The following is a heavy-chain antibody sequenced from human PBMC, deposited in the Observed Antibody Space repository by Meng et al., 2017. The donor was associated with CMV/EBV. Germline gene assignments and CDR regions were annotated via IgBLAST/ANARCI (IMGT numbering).Heavy chain of an antibody. CDR3: ARHSTYYDFCSGYYTTDHYYYYGMDV. Sequence: GESLKISCQGSGYSFINYWIVWVRQMPGKGLEWMGIIYPGDSETRYSPSFQGKVTISADKSISTAYLQWSSLKASDTDMYYCARHSTYYDFCSGYYTTDHYYYYGMDVWGQGNTVTVSS. J-gene: IGHJ6*02. V-gene: IGHV5-51*01. D-gene: IGHD3-3*01. CDR2: IYPGDSET. CDR1: GYSFINYW.